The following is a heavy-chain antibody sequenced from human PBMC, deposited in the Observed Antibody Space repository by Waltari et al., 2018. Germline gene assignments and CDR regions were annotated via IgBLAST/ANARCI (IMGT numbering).Heavy chain of an antibody. J-gene: IGHJ4*02. CDR1: GFTFSSYA. CDR2: ISYDGSNK. CDR3: ARDGAY. D-gene: IGHD3-16*01. V-gene: IGHV3-30-3*01. Sequence: QVQLVESGGGVVQPGRSLRRSCAASGFTFSSYAMHWVRQAPGKGLEWVAVISYDGSNKYYADSVKGRFTISRDNSKNTLYLQMNSLRAEDTAVYYCARDGAYWGQGTLVTVSS.